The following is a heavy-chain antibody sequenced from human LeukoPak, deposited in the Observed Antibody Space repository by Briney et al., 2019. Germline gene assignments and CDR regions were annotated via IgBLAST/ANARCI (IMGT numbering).Heavy chain of an antibody. Sequence: PSETLSLTCTVSGGSINGYYWSWIRQPPGKGLEWIGYIYHSGSTIYNPSLKSRVTMSLDTSKNQFSLKLTSVTAADTAVYYCARRDYKYSSLDYWGQGTLVTVSS. CDR3: ARRDYKYSSLDY. CDR1: GGSINGYY. CDR2: IYHSGST. V-gene: IGHV4-59*08. J-gene: IGHJ4*02. D-gene: IGHD4/OR15-4a*01.